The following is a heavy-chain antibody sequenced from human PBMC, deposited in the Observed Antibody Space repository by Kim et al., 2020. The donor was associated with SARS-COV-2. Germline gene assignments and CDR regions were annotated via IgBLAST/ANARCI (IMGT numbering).Heavy chain of an antibody. V-gene: IGHV7-4-1*02. CDR3: AREGDYGSGSFDY. CDR1: AYIFTSYA. D-gene: IGHD3-10*01. Sequence: ASVKVSCKASAYIFTSYAMHWVRQAPGQGLEWMGWINTNTDNPTYAQGFTGRFVFSLDTSVSTAFLQISSLKAEDTAVYYCAREGDYGSGSFDYWGQGTLVTVSS. CDR2: INTNTDNP. J-gene: IGHJ4*02.